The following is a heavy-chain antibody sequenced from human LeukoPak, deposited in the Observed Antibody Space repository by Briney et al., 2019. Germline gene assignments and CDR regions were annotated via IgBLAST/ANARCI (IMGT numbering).Heavy chain of an antibody. Sequence: GSLRLSCAASGFTFDDYGMSWVRQAPGKGLEWVSGINWNGGSTGYADSVKGRFTISRDNAKNSLYLQMNSLRAEDTALYHCAREGGSGWYRDFDYWGQGTPVTVSS. CDR1: GFTFDDYG. CDR2: INWNGGST. V-gene: IGHV3-20*01. D-gene: IGHD6-19*01. CDR3: AREGGSGWYRDFDY. J-gene: IGHJ4*02.